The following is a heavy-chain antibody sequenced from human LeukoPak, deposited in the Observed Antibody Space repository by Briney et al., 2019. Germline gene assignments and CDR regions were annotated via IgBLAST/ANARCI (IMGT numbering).Heavy chain of an antibody. CDR2: ISSSSSYI. Sequence: GGSLRLSCAASGFTFSSYSMNWVREAPGKGLEWVSSISSSSSYINYADSVKGRFTISRHNAKNSLYLQMSSLRAEDTAVYYCASLGYCSSTSCYDTPYSYYGMDVWGQGTTVTVSS. J-gene: IGHJ6*02. CDR1: GFTFSSYS. D-gene: IGHD2-2*01. CDR3: ASLGYCSSTSCYDTPYSYYGMDV. V-gene: IGHV3-21*01.